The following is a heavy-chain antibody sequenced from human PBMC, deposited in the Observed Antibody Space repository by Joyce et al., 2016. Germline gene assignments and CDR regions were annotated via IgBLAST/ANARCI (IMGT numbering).Heavy chain of an antibody. J-gene: IGHJ4*02. CDR1: GYPFTNND. CDR2: VSAGSGDT. Sequence: QVQLVQSGAEVTKPGASVRVSCKASGYPFTNNDIHWMRQAPGQSLEWMGWVSAGSGDTKYSQKFQGRLTFTRDTSATTAYMDLSSLRIEDTAHYYCARGRTLLDWGQGTLVTVSS. D-gene: IGHD2-15*01. CDR3: ARGRTLLD. V-gene: IGHV1-3*01.